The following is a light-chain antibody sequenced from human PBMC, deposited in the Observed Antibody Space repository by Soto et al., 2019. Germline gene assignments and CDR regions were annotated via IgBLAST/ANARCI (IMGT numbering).Light chain of an antibody. CDR2: DAS. CDR3: QQYDNYPLS. J-gene: IGKJ4*01. Sequence: DIQMTQSPATLSASVGDRVTFTCRASQSVRSWLAWYQQKPGTAPNLLIFDASRLENGVPSRFSGSGSGTEFTLTISSLQPDDFATYYCQQYDNYPLSFGGGTKVVIK. CDR1: QSVRSW. V-gene: IGKV1-5*01.